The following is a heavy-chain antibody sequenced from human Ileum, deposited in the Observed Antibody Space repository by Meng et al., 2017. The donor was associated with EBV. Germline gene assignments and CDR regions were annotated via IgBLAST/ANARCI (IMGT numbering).Heavy chain of an antibody. CDR2: MSDSGIT. Sequence: QVQLQEACPGLVNPSGPLSLTCAVSGGSISVINWWSWVRQSPEKGLEWIGEMSDSGITHYNPSLKSRVTISADKSNNQFSLKLTSVTSADTAVYFCAKNGEKYFEYWGQGTLVTVSS. CDR3: AKNGEKYFEY. CDR1: GGSISVINW. V-gene: IGHV4-4*02. J-gene: IGHJ4*02.